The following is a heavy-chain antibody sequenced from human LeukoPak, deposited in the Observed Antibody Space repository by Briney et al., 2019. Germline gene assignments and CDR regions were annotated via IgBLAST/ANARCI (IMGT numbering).Heavy chain of an antibody. J-gene: IGHJ4*02. CDR3: ARVPVSGRYYFDY. CDR1: GGSISSGGYY. D-gene: IGHD3-10*01. Sequence: SETLSLTCTVSGGSISSGGYYWSWIRQHPGKGLEWIGYLYYSGSTYYNPSLKSRVTISVDTSKNQFSLKLSSVTAADTAVYYCARVPVSGRYYFDYWGQGTLVTVSS. CDR2: LYYSGST. V-gene: IGHV4-31*03.